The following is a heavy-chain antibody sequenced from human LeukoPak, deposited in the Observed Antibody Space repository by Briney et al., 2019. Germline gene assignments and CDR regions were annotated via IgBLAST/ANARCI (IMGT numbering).Heavy chain of an antibody. CDR2: IYPGDSDT. J-gene: IGHJ3*02. Sequence: GESLRISCKGSGYNFINYWINWVRQMPGKGLEWMGIIYPGDSDTRYSPSLQGQVTISADKSISTVYLQWSSLKVSDTAMYYCARLDSPSGPFDIWGQGTMVTVSS. V-gene: IGHV5-51*01. CDR1: GYNFINYW. CDR3: ARLDSPSGPFDI. D-gene: IGHD3-9*01.